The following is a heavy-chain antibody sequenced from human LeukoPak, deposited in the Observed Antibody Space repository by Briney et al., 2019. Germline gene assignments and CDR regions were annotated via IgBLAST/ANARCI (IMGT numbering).Heavy chain of an antibody. CDR3: ARQAVDRQNYYYYYMDV. CDR2: IIPIFGTA. CDR1: GYTFTSYD. D-gene: IGHD3-9*01. J-gene: IGHJ6*03. V-gene: IGHV1-69*05. Sequence: GASVKVSCKASGYTFTSYDINWVRQATGQGLEWMGGIIPIFGTANYAQKFQGRVTITTDESTSTAYMELSSLRSEGTAVYYCARQAVDRQNYYYYYMDVWGKGTTVTVSS.